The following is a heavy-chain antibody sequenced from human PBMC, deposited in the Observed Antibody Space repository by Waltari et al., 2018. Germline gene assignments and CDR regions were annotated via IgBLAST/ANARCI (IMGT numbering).Heavy chain of an antibody. CDR3: ATSSFVAVLDS. D-gene: IGHD6-19*01. Sequence: QVQLQESGPGLVKPSGTLSLTRGVSRSSPSNLNLWNWIRQAPGKGVEWLGEIHRTGSSNYNPSLKSRLTMSVDKSNSQVSMKLKSLTAADTAVYYCATSSFVAVLDSWGQGTLVTVSS. CDR2: IHRTGSS. J-gene: IGHJ4*02. CDR1: RSSPSNLNL. V-gene: IGHV4-4*02.